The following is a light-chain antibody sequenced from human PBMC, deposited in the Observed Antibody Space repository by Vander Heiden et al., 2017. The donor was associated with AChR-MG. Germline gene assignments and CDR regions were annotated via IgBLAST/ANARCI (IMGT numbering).Light chain of an antibody. J-gene: IGKJ5*01. CDR3: QQYNNWPPI. CDR1: QSGNSN. CDR2: GAS. Sequence: VMTKSPATLSMSPGERATLSCSASQSGNSNLAWYQQKPGQAPRLLIYGASTRATGIPARFSGSESGTEFTLTISSLQSEDFAVDYCQQYNNWPPIFGQGTRLEIK. V-gene: IGKV3-15*01.